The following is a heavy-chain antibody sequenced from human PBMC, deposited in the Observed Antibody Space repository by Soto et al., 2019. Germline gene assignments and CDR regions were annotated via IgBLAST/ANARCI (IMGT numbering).Heavy chain of an antibody. CDR1: GGTFNNYA. CDR3: AKRSYYYASSAYDSTGVFYNSFGLDA. V-gene: IGHV1-69*01. Sequence: QLQLVQSGAEVKKPGSSVKVSCKASGGTFNNYAISWVRQAPGQGLEWVGVIIPSVDTANYAQKVQGRATIAADASTGTAYMELARLRSEDTAFYFCAKRSYYYASSAYDSTGVFYNSFGLDAGGQGTTVPVS. J-gene: IGHJ6*02. CDR2: IIPSVDTA. D-gene: IGHD3-22*01.